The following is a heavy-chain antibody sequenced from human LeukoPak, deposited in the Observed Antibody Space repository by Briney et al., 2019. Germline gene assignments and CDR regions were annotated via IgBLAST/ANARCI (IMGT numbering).Heavy chain of an antibody. J-gene: IGHJ6*03. CDR1: GYSISRGYY. Sequence: SETLSLTCTVSGYSISRGYYWSWIRRRDGKGLEWIGPIYTSGSTNYNPSLKSRVTMSVDTYKNQFSLKLSSVTAADTAVYYCAREITYYYDSSGYRPFYYYYMDVWGKGTTVTVSS. V-gene: IGHV4-4*07. CDR2: IYTSGST. D-gene: IGHD3-22*01. CDR3: AREITYYYDSSGYRPFYYYYMDV.